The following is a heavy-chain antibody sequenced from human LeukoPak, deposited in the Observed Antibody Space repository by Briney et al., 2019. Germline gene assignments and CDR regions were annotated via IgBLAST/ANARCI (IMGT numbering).Heavy chain of an antibody. CDR3: ARSNYVVWFDP. Sequence: SLTLSLTCAVSGGSISSGGYSWSWIRQPPGKGLEWIGYIYHSGSTYYNPSLKSRVTISVDRSKNQFSLKLSSVTAADTAVYYCARSNYVVWFDPWGQGTLVTVSS. D-gene: IGHD4-11*01. CDR2: IYHSGST. V-gene: IGHV4-30-2*01. CDR1: GGSISSGGYS. J-gene: IGHJ5*02.